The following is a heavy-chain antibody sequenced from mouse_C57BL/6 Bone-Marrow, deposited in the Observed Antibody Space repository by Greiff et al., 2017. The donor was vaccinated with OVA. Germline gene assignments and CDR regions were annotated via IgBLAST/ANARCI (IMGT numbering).Heavy chain of an antibody. CDR3: TMIYYGYIWFAY. CDR2: IRLKSDNYAT. J-gene: IGHJ3*01. D-gene: IGHD2-2*01. Sequence: EVQLQESGGGLVQPGGSMKLSCVASGFTFSNYWLNWVRQSPEKGLEWVAQIRLKSDNYATHYAESVKGRFTISRDDSKSSVYLQMNNLRAEDTGIYYCTMIYYGYIWFAYWGQGTLVTVSA. V-gene: IGHV6-3*01. CDR1: GFTFSNYW.